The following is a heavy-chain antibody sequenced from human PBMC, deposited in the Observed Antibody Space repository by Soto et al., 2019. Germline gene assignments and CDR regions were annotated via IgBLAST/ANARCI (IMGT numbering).Heavy chain of an antibody. J-gene: IGHJ3*02. CDR3: ARCSGGTCYASYAFDI. CDR1: GYTFTSYY. CDR2: INPSGGST. D-gene: IGHD2-15*01. Sequence: GASVKVSCKASGYTFTSYYMHWVRQAPGQGLEWMGIINPSGGSTSYAQKFQGRVTMTRDTSTSTVYMELRSLMYDDTAVYYCARCSGGTCYASYAFDIWGQGTMVTVSS. V-gene: IGHV1-46*01.